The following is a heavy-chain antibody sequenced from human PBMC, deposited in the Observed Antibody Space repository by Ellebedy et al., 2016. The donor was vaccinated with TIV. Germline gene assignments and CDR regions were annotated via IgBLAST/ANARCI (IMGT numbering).Heavy chain of an antibody. CDR2: IYYTGSA. J-gene: IGHJ4*02. V-gene: IGHV4-61*08. Sequence: GSLRLSXSVSGGSINTSAYYWGWIRQPPGKGLEWIGYIYYTGSANYNPSLRSRVTMSVDTSKNQLSLRLSAATAADTAVYFCASGQAGDSWGQGTLVTVSS. CDR3: ASGQAGDS. CDR1: GGSINTSAYY.